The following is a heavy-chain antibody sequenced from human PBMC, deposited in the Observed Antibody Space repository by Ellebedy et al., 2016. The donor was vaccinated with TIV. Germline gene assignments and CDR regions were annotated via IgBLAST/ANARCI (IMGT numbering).Heavy chain of an antibody. J-gene: IGHJ6*02. CDR2: IIPIFGTP. V-gene: IGHV1-69*13. D-gene: IGHD3-3*01. CDR1: GGTFRRFA. Sequence: AASVTVSCKASGGTFRRFAISCVRQAPGEGLEWMGGIIPIFGTPNYAQKFQGRVTISADELETTSYIHLRSLRSDDTAVYYCARAPLEGAALTIYGGFFAMDVWGQGTAVTVSS. CDR3: ARAPLEGAALTIYGGFFAMDV.